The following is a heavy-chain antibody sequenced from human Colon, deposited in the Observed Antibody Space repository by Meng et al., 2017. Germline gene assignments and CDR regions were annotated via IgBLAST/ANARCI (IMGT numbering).Heavy chain of an antibody. V-gene: IGHV3-23*01. D-gene: IGHD2-8*02. CDR1: GFTFSSYD. J-gene: IGHJ6*02. CDR2: ISDTTGDT. CDR3: ANVLSRIKKYWYGMDV. Sequence: GESLKISCAASGFTFSSYDMKWVRQAPGKGLEWVSSISDTTGDTYYADSEKGRFTISRDNSTNTVYLQMHSLRAEDTAVYYCANVLSRIKKYWYGMDVWGQGTTVTVSS.